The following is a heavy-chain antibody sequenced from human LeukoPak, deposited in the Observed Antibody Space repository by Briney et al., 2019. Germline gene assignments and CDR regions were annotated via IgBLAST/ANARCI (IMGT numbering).Heavy chain of an antibody. D-gene: IGHD2-21*02. CDR1: GYTFTGYY. CDR2: IIPIFGIA. J-gene: IGHJ4*02. CDR3: AREALAYCGGDCYL. Sequence: GASVKVSCKASGYTFTGYYMHWVRQAPGQGLEWMGRIIPIFGIANYAQKFQGRVTITADKSTSTAYMELSSLRSEDTAVYYCAREALAYCGGDCYLWGQGTLVTVSS. V-gene: IGHV1-69*04.